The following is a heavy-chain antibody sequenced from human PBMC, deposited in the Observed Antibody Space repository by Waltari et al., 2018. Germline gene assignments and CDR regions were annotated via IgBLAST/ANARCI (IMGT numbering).Heavy chain of an antibody. Sequence: VESGGGVVQPGGSLRLSCADSGVNTGPYEINWVRRAPGKGLGWIAYTRRGAKTTSYAASVQGRFTISRDNVNNSIYLQMNSLRVEDTAIYYCARDRPPPYSTGWYVLFHWGQGSQVTVSA. J-gene: IGHJ4*02. CDR2: TRRGAKTT. D-gene: IGHD6-19*01. CDR1: GVNTGPYE. V-gene: IGHV3-48*03. CDR3: ARDRPPPYSTGWYVLFH.